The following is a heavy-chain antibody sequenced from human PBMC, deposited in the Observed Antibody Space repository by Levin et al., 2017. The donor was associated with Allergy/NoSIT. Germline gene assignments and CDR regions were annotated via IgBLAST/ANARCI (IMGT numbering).Heavy chain of an antibody. CDR2: IDPSDSYT. CDR1: RNTFSSYW. CDR3: VISPRGNSVH. Sequence: GESLKISCKVSRNTFSSYWISWVRQMPGKGLEWMGRIDPSDSYTSYGPSFQGHVTISADRSTSTADLQWNSLKASDTAIYYCVISPRGNSVHWGQGTKVTVSS. V-gene: IGHV5-10-1*01. J-gene: IGHJ3*01. D-gene: IGHD4-23*01.